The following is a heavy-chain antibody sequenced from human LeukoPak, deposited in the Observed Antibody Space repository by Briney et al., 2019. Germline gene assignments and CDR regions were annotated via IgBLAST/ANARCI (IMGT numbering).Heavy chain of an antibody. CDR1: GFTFSNYW. J-gene: IGHJ4*02. CDR2: ISWNSGSI. D-gene: IGHD3-10*01. Sequence: GGSLRLSCAASGFTFSNYWMSWVRQAPGKGLEWVSGISWNSGSIGYADSVKGRFTISRDNAKNSLYLQMNSLRAEDTAVYYCARDDPLWFGESDYWGQGTLVTVSS. CDR3: ARDDPLWFGESDY. V-gene: IGHV3-20*04.